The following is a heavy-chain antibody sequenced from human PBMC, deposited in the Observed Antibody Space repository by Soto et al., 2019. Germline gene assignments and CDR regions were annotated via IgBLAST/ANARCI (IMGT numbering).Heavy chain of an antibody. CDR1: GYFFTSYY. CDR2: INPNNGGT. V-gene: IGHV1-2*02. CDR3: AREVTYGGGSFSLGL. Sequence: ASVKVSCKTSGYFFTSYYIHWVRQAPGQGLEWMGWINPNNGGTNSAQKLQGRVTMTSDTSINTAYMEITSLRSDDTALYYCAREVTYGGGSFSLGLWGQGTLVTVSS. D-gene: IGHD3-10*01. J-gene: IGHJ4*02.